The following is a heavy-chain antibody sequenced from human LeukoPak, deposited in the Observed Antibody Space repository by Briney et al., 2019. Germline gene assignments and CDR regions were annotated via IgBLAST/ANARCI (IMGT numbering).Heavy chain of an antibody. CDR3: AIMPPYYDGSGYWVQ. Sequence: GESLRLSCAASGFTFSSYAMSWVRQAPGKGLEWVSGIITSGASTSNADSVKGRFTISRDNPRNTLYMQMNSLRAEHTALYYCAIMPPYYDGSGYWVQWGQGTLVTVSS. V-gene: IGHV3-23*01. D-gene: IGHD3-22*01. CDR2: IITSGAST. CDR1: GFTFSSYA. J-gene: IGHJ4*02.